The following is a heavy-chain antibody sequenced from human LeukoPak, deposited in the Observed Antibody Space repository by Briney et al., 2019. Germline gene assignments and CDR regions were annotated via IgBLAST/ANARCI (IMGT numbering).Heavy chain of an antibody. J-gene: IGHJ6*03. V-gene: IGHV4-4*07. D-gene: IGHD3-22*01. CDR3: ARTEGKFYYDSSGSYDYNYYMDV. CDR1: GGSLTSYY. Sequence: PSETLSLTCTVSGGSLTSYYCSWIRQPPGKGLEWMGHIFSSGNSNYNPSLKSLLNMSVDTSSNQFSLKLGSVTAADTAVYYCARTEGKFYYDSSGSYDYNYYMDVWGKGTTVTVSS. CDR2: IFSSGNS.